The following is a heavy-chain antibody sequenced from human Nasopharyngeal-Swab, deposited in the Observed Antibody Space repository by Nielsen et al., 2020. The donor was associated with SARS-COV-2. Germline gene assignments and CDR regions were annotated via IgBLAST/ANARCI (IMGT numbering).Heavy chain of an antibody. CDR3: ARGGRGIFGVVTNFDY. J-gene: IGHJ4*02. CDR2: ITYSGNI. CDR1: GGSISPYF. D-gene: IGHD3-3*01. V-gene: IGHV4-59*13. Sequence: SETLSLTCTVSGGSISPYFWIWIRQPPGKGLEWIGHITYSGNINHNPSLKSRVTISVDTSKNQFSLKLSSVTAADTAVYYCARGGRGIFGVVTNFDYWGQGTLVTVSS.